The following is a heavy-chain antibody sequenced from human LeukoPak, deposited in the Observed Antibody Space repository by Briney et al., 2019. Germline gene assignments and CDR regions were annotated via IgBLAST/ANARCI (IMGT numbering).Heavy chain of an antibody. J-gene: IGHJ6*03. CDR1: GFTFSSYS. D-gene: IGHD2-2*02. CDR2: ISSISSTI. Sequence: GGSLRLSCAASGFTFSSYSMNWVRQAPGKGLEWVSYISSISSTIYYADSVKGRFTISRDNAKNSLYLQMNSLRDEGTAVYYCARDGGYCSSTSCYSGWNYHYYYMDVWGKGTTVTVSS. V-gene: IGHV3-48*02. CDR3: ARDGGYCSSTSCYSGWNYHYYYMDV.